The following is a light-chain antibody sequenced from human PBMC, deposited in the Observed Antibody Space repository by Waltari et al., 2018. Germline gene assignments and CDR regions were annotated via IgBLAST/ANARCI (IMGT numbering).Light chain of an antibody. Sequence: EIVLTQSPGTLSLSPGERATLSCRASQSIGRYLAWYQQKPDQAPRLLIYGASSRATCLPDRFSGSGSGTNFSLTISRLEPEDFAVYYCQNHERLPATFGQGTKVEIK. CDR1: QSIGRY. CDR2: GAS. CDR3: QNHERLPAT. V-gene: IGKV3-20*01. J-gene: IGKJ1*01.